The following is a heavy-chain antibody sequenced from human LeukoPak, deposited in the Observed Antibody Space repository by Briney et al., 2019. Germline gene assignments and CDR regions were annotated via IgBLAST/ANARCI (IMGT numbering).Heavy chain of an antibody. CDR1: GGSFSGYY. V-gene: IGHV4-34*01. Sequence: PSETLSLNCAVYGGSFSGYYWSWLRQPPGKGLEWIGEINHSGSTNYNPSLKSRVTISVDTSKNQFSLKLSSVTAADTAVYYCASYYTGSSWYDYWGQGTLVTVSS. J-gene: IGHJ4*02. D-gene: IGHD6-13*01. CDR2: INHSGST. CDR3: ASYYTGSSWYDY.